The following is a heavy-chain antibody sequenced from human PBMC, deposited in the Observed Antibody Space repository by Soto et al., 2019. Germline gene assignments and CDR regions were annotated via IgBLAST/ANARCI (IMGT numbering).Heavy chain of an antibody. D-gene: IGHD6-6*01. J-gene: IGHJ6*03. CDR3: VRATAARQRDYSYHYYLHI. V-gene: IGHV1-46*03. Sequence: QVQLVQSGAEVKKPGASVKVSCKASGYNFINYYIHWVRQAPGQGLERMGVINPNGGSTVYAQKSQGRVTLTRATSASTVYVELSSLRSDDTAVYFCVRATAARQRDYSYHYYLHIWGKGTTVTVS. CDR1: GYNFINYY. CDR2: INPNGGST.